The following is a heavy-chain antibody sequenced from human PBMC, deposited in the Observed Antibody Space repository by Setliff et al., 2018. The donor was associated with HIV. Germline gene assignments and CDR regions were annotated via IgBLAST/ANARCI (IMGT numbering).Heavy chain of an antibody. D-gene: IGHD3-22*01. CDR3: ARGMDYYDTSGYYQYYFDY. CDR2: INPKSDGT. Sequence: ASVKVSCKASGYSFTDYYIPWVRQAPGQGLEWMGWINPKSDGTNYAQKFQGWITMTRDTSISTAYMELSRLRSDDTAVYYCARGMDYYDTSGYYQYYFDYWGQGTLVTVSS. J-gene: IGHJ4*02. V-gene: IGHV1-2*04. CDR1: GYSFTDYY.